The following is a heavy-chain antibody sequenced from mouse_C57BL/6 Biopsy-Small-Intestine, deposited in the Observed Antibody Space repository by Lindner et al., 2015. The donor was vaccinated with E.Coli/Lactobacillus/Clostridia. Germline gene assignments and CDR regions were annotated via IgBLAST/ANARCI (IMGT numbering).Heavy chain of an antibody. CDR1: GFTFNTYA. CDR3: VRDHDYYGDYRYAMDY. V-gene: IGHV10-1*02. Sequence: VQLQESGGRLVQPKGSLKLSCAASGFTFNTYAMYWIRQAPGKGLEWVARIRSKSNNYATYYADSVKDRFTISRDDSQSMLYLQMNNLKTEDTAMYYCVRDHDYYGDYRYAMDYWGQGTSVTVSS. CDR2: IRSKSNNYAT. J-gene: IGHJ4*01. D-gene: IGHD2-13*01.